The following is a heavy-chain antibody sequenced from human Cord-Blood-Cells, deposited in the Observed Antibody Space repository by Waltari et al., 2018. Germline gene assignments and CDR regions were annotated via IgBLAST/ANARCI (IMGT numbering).Heavy chain of an antibody. CDR2: ISGSGGST. V-gene: IGHV3-23*01. CDR1: VMTFSSCA. D-gene: IGHD3-3*01. CDR3: AKDITIFGVVIIDY. J-gene: IGHJ4*02. Sequence: EVQLLESGGGLVQPGGSLRLSCAVSVMTFSSCAMSSVCQAPGKGLEWVSAISGSGGSTYYADSVKGRFTISRDNAKNTLYLQMNSLRAEDTAVYYCAKDITIFGVVIIDYWGQGTLVTVSS.